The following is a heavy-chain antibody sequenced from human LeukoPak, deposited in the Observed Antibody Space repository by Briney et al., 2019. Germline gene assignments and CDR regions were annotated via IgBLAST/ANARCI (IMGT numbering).Heavy chain of an antibody. CDR2: IYSGGST. CDR1: GFTFSSNY. V-gene: IGHV3-53*01. Sequence: PGGSLRLSCAASGFTFSSNYMSWVRRAPGKGLEGVSVIYSGGSTYYSDSVKGRFTISRDNSKNTLYLQMNSLRAEDTAVYYCASADSSGYRHFDYWGQGTLVTVSS. CDR3: ASADSSGYRHFDY. D-gene: IGHD3-22*01. J-gene: IGHJ4*02.